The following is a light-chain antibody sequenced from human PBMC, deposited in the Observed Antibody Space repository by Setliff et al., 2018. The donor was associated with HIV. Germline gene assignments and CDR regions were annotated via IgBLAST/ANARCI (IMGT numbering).Light chain of an antibody. CDR2: DVS. V-gene: IGLV2-14*03. CDR3: SSYTDNSTLDV. Sequence: QSALTQPASVSGSPGQSITISCTGTSGDVGGYNYVSWYQQHPGEAPRLLIYDVSYRPSGISRRFSGSKSGSTASLTISGLQTEDEADYYCSSYTDNSTLDVFGTGTKVTVL. CDR1: SGDVGGYNY. J-gene: IGLJ1*01.